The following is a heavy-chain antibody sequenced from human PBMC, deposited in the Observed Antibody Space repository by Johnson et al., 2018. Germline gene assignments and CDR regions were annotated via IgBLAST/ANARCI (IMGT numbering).Heavy chain of an antibody. CDR2: ISYDGSNK. CDR1: GFTFSSYG. Sequence: VQLLESGGGVVQPGRSLRLSCAASGFTFSSYGMHWVRQAPGKGLEWVAVISYDGSNKYYADSVKGRFTISRDNSKNTLYLQMNSLRAEDTAVYYCAKVVSYYYYMDVWGKGTTVTVSS. J-gene: IGHJ6*03. CDR3: AKVVSYYYYMDV. V-gene: IGHV3-30*18.